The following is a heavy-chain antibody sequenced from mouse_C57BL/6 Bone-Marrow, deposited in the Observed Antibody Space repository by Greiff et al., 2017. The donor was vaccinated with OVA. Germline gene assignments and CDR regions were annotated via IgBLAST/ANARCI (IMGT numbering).Heavy chain of an antibody. CDR3: ARNYPAYDGSSYGFAY. CDR1: GFSLTSYG. D-gene: IGHD1-1*01. J-gene: IGHJ3*01. V-gene: IGHV2-2*01. Sequence: VQLQQSGPGLVQPSQSLSITCTVSGFSLTSYGVHWVRQSPGKGLEWLGVIWSGGSTAYNAAFISSLSISKDNSKRQVFFKMNSLQADDTGIYYCARNYPAYDGSSYGFAYWGQGTLVTVSA. CDR2: IWSGGST.